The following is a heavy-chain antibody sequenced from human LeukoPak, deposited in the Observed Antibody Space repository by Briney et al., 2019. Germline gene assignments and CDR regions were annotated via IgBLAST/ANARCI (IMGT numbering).Heavy chain of an antibody. CDR1: GYTFTSYG. Sequence: ASVKVSCKASGYTFTSYGISWVRQAPGQGLEWMGWTSAYNGNTNYAQKLQGRVTMTTDTSTSTAYMELRSLRSDDTAVYYCATVARWDYDILAGYYHQDAFDIWGQGTMVTVSS. J-gene: IGHJ3*02. V-gene: IGHV1-18*01. CDR3: ATVARWDYDILAGYYHQDAFDI. CDR2: TSAYNGNT. D-gene: IGHD3-9*01.